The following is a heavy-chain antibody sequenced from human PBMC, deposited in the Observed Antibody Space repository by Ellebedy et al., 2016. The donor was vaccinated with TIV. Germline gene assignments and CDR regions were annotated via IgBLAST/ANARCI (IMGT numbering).Heavy chain of an antibody. CDR2: VYYTGTT. Sequence: SETLSLTXTVSGVSVSNGYYSWGWIRQPPGKGLEWIATVYYTGTTFYSPSLKGRVTISVDTSKNHFSLKLISMTAADTALYYCSRHVISSGSYYPRYFDHWGQGTLVTASS. D-gene: IGHD1-26*01. CDR1: GVSVSNGYYS. J-gene: IGHJ4*02. V-gene: IGHV4-39*01. CDR3: SRHVISSGSYYPRYFDH.